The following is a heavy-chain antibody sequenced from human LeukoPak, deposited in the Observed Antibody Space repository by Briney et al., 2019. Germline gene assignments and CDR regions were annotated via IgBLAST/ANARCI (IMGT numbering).Heavy chain of an antibody. CDR3: AREAGGSYLYYFDY. J-gene: IGHJ4*02. V-gene: IGHV4-59*01. CDR1: GGSISSYY. CDR2: IYYSGST. Sequence: SETLSLTCTVSGGSISSYYWSWIRQPPGKGLEWIGYIYYSGSTNYNPSLKSRVTISVDTSKNQFSLKLSSVTAADTAVYYCAREAGGSYLYYFDYWGQGTLVTVSS. D-gene: IGHD1-26*01.